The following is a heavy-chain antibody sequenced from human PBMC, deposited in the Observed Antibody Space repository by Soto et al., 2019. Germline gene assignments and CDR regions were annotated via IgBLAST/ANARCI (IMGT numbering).Heavy chain of an antibody. Sequence: PSETLSLTCPVSGGSISSGGYYWSWIRQHPGKGLEWIGYIYYSGSTYYNPSLKSRVTISVDTSKNQFSLKLSSVTAADTAVYYCARQPGAAAYYFDYWGQGTLVTVS. CDR3: ARQPGAAAYYFDY. J-gene: IGHJ4*02. D-gene: IGHD2-15*01. V-gene: IGHV4-31*03. CDR2: IYYSGST. CDR1: GGSISSGGYY.